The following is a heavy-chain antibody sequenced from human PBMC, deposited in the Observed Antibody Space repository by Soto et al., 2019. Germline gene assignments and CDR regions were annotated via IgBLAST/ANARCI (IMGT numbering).Heavy chain of an antibody. D-gene: IGHD3-22*01. Sequence: GGSLRLSCAASGFTFSSSGMHWVRQAPGEGLEWVAVISYDGSNKYYADSVKGRFTISRDNSKNTLYLQMNSLRAEDTALYYCAKINRDGYFIDSWGQGTLVTVSS. V-gene: IGHV3-30*18. J-gene: IGHJ4*02. CDR1: GFTFSSSG. CDR2: ISYDGSNK. CDR3: AKINRDGYFIDS.